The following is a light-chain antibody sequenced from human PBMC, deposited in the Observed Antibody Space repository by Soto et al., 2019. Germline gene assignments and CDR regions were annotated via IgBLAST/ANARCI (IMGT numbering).Light chain of an antibody. CDR1: QSISSW. J-gene: IGKJ1*01. CDR3: QQLETYRT. CDR2: EAS. Sequence: DIEMTQSPSTLSASVGDRVTITCRASQSISSWLAWYQQKPGKAPNLLIYEASTLESGVPSRFSGRCPGTEFNPPISSLQPDDFSTFYRQQLETYRTFRPGTKVEIK. V-gene: IGKV1-5*03.